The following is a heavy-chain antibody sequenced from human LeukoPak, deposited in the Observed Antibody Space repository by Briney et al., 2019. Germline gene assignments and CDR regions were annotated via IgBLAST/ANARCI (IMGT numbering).Heavy chain of an antibody. CDR3: ARGYCSGGSCLGAFDI. D-gene: IGHD2-15*01. CDR1: GYTFTGYG. J-gene: IGHJ3*02. CDR2: ISAYNGNT. V-gene: IGHV1-18*01. Sequence: ASVKVSCKASGYTFTGYGISWVRQAPGQGLEWMGWISAYNGNTNYAQKLQGRVTMTTDTSTSTAYMELRSLRSDDTAVYYCARGYCSGGSCLGAFDIWGQGTMVTVSS.